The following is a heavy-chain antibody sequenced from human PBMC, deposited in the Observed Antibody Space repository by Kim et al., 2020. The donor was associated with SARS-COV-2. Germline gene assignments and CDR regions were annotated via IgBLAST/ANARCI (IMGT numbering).Heavy chain of an antibody. CDR2: ISYDGSNK. J-gene: IGHJ4*02. V-gene: IGHV3-30*18. CDR1: GFTFSSYG. CDR3: AKDLGGGYNQIWSYFDY. Sequence: GGSLRLSCAASGFTFSSYGMHWVRQAPGKGLEWVAVISYDGSNKYYADSVKGRFTISRDNSKNTLYLQMNSLRAEDTAVYYCAKDLGGGYNQIWSYFDYWGQGTLVTVSS. D-gene: IGHD5-12*01.